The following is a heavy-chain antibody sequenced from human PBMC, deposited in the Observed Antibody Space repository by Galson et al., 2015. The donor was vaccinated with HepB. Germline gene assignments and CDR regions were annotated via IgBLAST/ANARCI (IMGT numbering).Heavy chain of an antibody. Sequence: SLRLSCAASGFTFSSYSMNWVRQAPGKGLEWVSSISSSSSYIYYADSVKGRFTISRDNAKNSLYLQMNSLRAEETAVYYCAKIAAAGFDYWGQGTLVTVSS. CDR3: AKIAAAGFDY. CDR2: ISSSSSYI. CDR1: GFTFSSYS. D-gene: IGHD6-13*01. V-gene: IGHV3-21*01. J-gene: IGHJ4*02.